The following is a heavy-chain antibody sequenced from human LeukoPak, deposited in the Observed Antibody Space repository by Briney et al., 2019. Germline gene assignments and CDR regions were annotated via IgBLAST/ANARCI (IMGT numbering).Heavy chain of an antibody. CDR3: ARDTRGESDY. D-gene: IGHD2-2*01. V-gene: IGHV1-69*05. J-gene: IGHJ4*01. CDR1: GGTFSSYA. CDR2: IIPIFGTA. Sequence: ASVKVSCKASGGTFSSYAISWVRQAPGQGLEWMGGIIPIFGTANYAQKFQGRVTITTDESTSTAYMELSSLRAEDTAMYYCARDTRGESDYWGHGTLVTVSS.